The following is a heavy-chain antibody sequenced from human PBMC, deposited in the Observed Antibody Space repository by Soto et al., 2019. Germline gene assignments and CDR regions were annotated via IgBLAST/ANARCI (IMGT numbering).Heavy chain of an antibody. V-gene: IGHV4-59*11. CDR1: GGSISDQF. D-gene: IGHD2-2*02. CDR3: ARLTAVVPPVITYHYFDL. J-gene: IGHJ2*01. Sequence: QVQLQESGPGLLKPSETLSLTCTVSGGSISDQFWSWVRQPPGKGLEWIAYIHDSGTTNYNPSLKSRVTISVDTSKNQFSLKLSSVTAADTAVYYCARLTAVVPPVITYHYFDLWGRGTLVTASS. CDR2: IHDSGTT.